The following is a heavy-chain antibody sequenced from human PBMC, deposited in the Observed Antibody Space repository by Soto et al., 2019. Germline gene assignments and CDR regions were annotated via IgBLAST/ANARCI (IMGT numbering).Heavy chain of an antibody. CDR1: CGSISSSSYY. D-gene: IGHD1-26*01. J-gene: IGHJ4*02. CDR2: IYYSGST. V-gene: IGHV4-39*07. CDR3: ARRYGGNFDY. Sequence: SETLSLTCTVSCGSISSSSYYWGWIRQPPGKGLEWIGSIYYSGSTYYNPSLKSRVTISVDTSKNQFSLKLSSLTAADTAVYYCARRYGGNFDYWGQGTLVTVSS.